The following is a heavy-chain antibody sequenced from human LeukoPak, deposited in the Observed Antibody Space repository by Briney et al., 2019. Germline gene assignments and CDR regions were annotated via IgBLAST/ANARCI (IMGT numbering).Heavy chain of an antibody. J-gene: IGHJ4*02. V-gene: IGHV4-59*01. CDR2: IYYSGST. CDR1: GGSISSYY. Sequence: SETLSLTCTVSGGSISSYYWSWIRQPPGKGLEWIGYIYYSGSTNYNPSLKSRVTISVDTSKNQFSLKLSSVTAADTAVYYCARAAEYSSGWSLDYWGQGTLVTVSS. CDR3: ARAAEYSSGWSLDY. D-gene: IGHD6-19*01.